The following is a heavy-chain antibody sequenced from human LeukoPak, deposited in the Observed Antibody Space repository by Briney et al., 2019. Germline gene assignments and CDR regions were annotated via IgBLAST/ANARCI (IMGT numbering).Heavy chain of an antibody. J-gene: IGHJ3*02. CDR3: AGEVEYYDSSGYRPHAFDI. V-gene: IGHV4-39*02. CDR2: ISYSGGT. Sequence: SETLSLTCTVSDGSIINNNHYWGWTRQPPGKGLEWIGSISYSGGTAYNPSLRSRVTISVDTSKNQFSLKVNSVTAADTAVYYCAGEVEYYDSSGYRPHAFDIWGQGTLVTVSS. CDR1: DGSIINNNHY. D-gene: IGHD3-22*01.